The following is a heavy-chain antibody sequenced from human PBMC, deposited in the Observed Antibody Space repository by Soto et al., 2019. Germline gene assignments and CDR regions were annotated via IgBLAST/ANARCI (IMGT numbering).Heavy chain of an antibody. CDR1: GFTFSSYA. J-gene: IGHJ4*02. V-gene: IGHV3-23*01. Sequence: PGGSLRHSCAACGFTFSSYAMSWVRQAPGKGLEWVSAISGSGGSTYYADSVKGRFTISRDNSKNTLYLQMNSLRAEDTAVYYCAKVRYYYDSSGRNYFDYWGQGTLVTVSS. CDR2: ISGSGGST. D-gene: IGHD3-22*01. CDR3: AKVRYYYDSSGRNYFDY.